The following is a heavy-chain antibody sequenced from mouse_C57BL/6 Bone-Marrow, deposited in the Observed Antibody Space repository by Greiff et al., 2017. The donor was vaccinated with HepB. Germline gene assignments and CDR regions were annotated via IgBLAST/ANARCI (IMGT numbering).Heavy chain of an antibody. Sequence: VQLQQSGPELVKPGDSVKISCKASGYSFTGYFMNWVMQSHGKSLEWIGRINPYNGDTFYNQKFKGKATLTADKSSSTAYMELRSLTSEDSAVYFCARRGYDLAMDYWGQGTSVTVSS. D-gene: IGHD2-2*01. CDR1: GYSFTGYF. V-gene: IGHV1-20*01. CDR2: INPYNGDT. J-gene: IGHJ4*01. CDR3: ARRGYDLAMDY.